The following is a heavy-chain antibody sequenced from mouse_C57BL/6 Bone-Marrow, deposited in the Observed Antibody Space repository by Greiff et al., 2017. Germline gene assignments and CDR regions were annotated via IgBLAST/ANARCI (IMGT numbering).Heavy chain of an antibody. CDR3: ASEGIYYDYDGAY. CDR1: GFTFSSYG. V-gene: IGHV5-6*01. CDR2: ISSGGSYT. J-gene: IGHJ3*01. Sequence: EVMLVESGGDLVKPGGSLKLSCAASGFTFSSYGMSWVRQTPDKRLEWVATISSGGSYTYYPDSVKGRFTISRDNAKNTLYLQMSSLKSEDTAMYYCASEGIYYDYDGAYWGQGTLVTVSA. D-gene: IGHD2-4*01.